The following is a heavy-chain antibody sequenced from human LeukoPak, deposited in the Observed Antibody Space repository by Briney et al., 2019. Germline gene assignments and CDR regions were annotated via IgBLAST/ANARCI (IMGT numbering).Heavy chain of an antibody. J-gene: IGHJ4*02. D-gene: IGHD3-22*01. CDR1: GGTFSRYA. CDR2: IIPIFGTA. Sequence: ASVKVSCKASGGTFSRYAISWVRQAPGQGLEWMGGIIPIFGTANYAQKFQGRVTITADESTSPAYMELSSLRSEDTAVYYCARGPWDSSSFFDYWGQGTLVTVSS. CDR3: ARGPWDSSSFFDY. V-gene: IGHV1-69*13.